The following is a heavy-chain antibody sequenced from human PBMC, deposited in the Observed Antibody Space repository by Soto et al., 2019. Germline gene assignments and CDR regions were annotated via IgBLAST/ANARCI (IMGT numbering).Heavy chain of an antibody. CDR3: ARGGRYPNYSSSYGMDV. CDR2: SLPIFVTA. Sequence: QVQLVQSGAEVKKPGSSVKVSCKASGGTFNTYSISWVRQAPGQGLEWMGGSLPIFVTAHYAQNFQGRVTITADESTSTAYMELSSLRSDDTAVYYCARGGRYPNYSSSYGMDVWGQGTTVTVSS. V-gene: IGHV1-69*01. CDR1: GGTFNTYS. D-gene: IGHD2-21*01. J-gene: IGHJ6*02.